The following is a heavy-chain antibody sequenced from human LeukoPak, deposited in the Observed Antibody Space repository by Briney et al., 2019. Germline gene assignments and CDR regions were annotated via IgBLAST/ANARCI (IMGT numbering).Heavy chain of an antibody. CDR1: GGSFSGYY. V-gene: IGHV4-34*01. CDR2: INHRAST. Sequence: SETLSLTCAVYGGSFSGYYWSWIRQPPGKGLEWIGEINHRASTNYSPSLKSRVTISVDTSKNQFSLKLSFVTAADTAVYYWARGLRFLVVWGQGTTVTVSS. J-gene: IGHJ6*02. CDR3: ARGLRFLVV. D-gene: IGHD3-3*01.